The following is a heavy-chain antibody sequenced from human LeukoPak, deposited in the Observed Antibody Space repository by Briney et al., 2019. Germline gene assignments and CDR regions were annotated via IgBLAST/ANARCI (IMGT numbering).Heavy chain of an antibody. D-gene: IGHD4-17*01. Sequence: PGGSLRLSCAASGLTCSHNYVSWVRQAPGKGLEWVSAIHTSGDTCYADSVKGRITISRDTSKNTLYLQINSLRVEDTAVYYCIVFGDSNHWGQGTLVTVSS. CDR1: GLTCSHNY. CDR3: IVFGDSNH. CDR2: IHTSGDT. J-gene: IGHJ5*02. V-gene: IGHV3-53*01.